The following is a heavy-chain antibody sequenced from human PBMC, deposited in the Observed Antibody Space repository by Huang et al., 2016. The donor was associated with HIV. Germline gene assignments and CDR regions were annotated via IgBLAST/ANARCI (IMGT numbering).Heavy chain of an antibody. CDR3: ARAKDTWDAYDI. Sequence: QVQLVESGGGVVQPGRSLRLSCAASGFPFNNHGMHWVRQAPGKGREWVAVISNDGSNNYYADSVKGRFTISRDSSKSTLFLHMTSLRTEDTAVYYCARAKDTWDAYDIWGQGTMVIVSS. CDR2: ISNDGSNN. J-gene: IGHJ3*02. CDR1: GFPFNNHG. V-gene: IGHV3-30*03. D-gene: IGHD5-18*01.